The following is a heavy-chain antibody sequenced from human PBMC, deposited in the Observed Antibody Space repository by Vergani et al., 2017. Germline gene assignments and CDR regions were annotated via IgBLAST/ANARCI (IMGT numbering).Heavy chain of an antibody. CDR3: VKDLGIAAAGTTDY. V-gene: IGHV3-64D*06. J-gene: IGHJ4*02. Sequence: VQLVESGGGLVQPGGSLRLSCSASGFTFSSYAMHWVRQAPGKGLEYVSAISSNGGSTYYADSVKGRFTISRDNSKNTLHLQMSSLRAEDTAVYYCVKDLGIAAAGTTDYWGQGTLVTVSS. CDR1: GFTFSSYA. D-gene: IGHD6-13*01. CDR2: ISSNGGST.